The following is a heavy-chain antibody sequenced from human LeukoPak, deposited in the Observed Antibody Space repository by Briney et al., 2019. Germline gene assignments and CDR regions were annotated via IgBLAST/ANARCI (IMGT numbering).Heavy chain of an antibody. CDR2: IYYSGST. D-gene: IGHD3-10*01. Sequence: SETLSLTCTVSGGSIRSTSYYWGWIRQPPGKGLEWIGSIYYSGSTYYNPSLKSRVTISVDTSKNQFSLKLSSVTAADTAVYYCARAWMVDYYYMDVWGKGTTVTVSS. J-gene: IGHJ6*03. CDR3: ARAWMVDYYYMDV. V-gene: IGHV4-39*01. CDR1: GGSIRSTSYY.